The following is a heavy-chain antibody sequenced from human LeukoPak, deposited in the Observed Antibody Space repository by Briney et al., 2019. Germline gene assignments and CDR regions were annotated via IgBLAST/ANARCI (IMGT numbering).Heavy chain of an antibody. V-gene: IGHV3-20*04. J-gene: IGHJ3*02. Sequence: GGSLRLSCAASGFPFDDYGMNWVRQVPGKGLEWVSGINWNGGSTGYADSVKGRFTISRGNAKNSLYLQMNSLRAEDTALYYCARDIVLIAVAVRGSFDIWGQGTMVTVSS. CDR2: INWNGGST. D-gene: IGHD6-19*01. CDR1: GFPFDDYG. CDR3: ARDIVLIAVAVRGSFDI.